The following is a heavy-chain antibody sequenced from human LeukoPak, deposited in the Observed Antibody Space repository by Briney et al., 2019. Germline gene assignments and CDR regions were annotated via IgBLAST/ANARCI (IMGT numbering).Heavy chain of an antibody. V-gene: IGHV4-34*01. CDR1: GGSFSAYY. D-gene: IGHD5-18*01. Sequence: SETLSLTRAVYGGSFSAYYWTWIRQPPGKGLEWIGEINHSGSSNYNSSLRSRVTISVDTSYKQFSLRLSSVTAADTAVYYCAPRGDIEHSYVYGKWFDPWGQGTRVTVSS. J-gene: IGHJ5*02. CDR3: APRGDIEHSYVYGKWFDP. CDR2: INHSGSS.